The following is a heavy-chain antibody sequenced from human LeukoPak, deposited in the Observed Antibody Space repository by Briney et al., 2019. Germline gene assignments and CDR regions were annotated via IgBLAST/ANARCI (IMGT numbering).Heavy chain of an antibody. CDR2: ISPYNGNT. D-gene: IGHD6-13*01. V-gene: IGHV1-18*01. CDR1: GYTFTSCG. CDR3: ARDGSSSWYAY. J-gene: IGHJ4*02. Sequence: GASVKVSCKASGYTFTSCGISWVRQAPGQGLEWMGWISPYNGNTNYAQKLQGRVTMTADTSTSTAYMDLRSLSSDDTAVYYCARDGSSSWYAYWGQGNLVTVSS.